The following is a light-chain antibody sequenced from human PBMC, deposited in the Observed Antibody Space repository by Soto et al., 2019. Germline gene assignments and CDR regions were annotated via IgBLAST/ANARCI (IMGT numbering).Light chain of an antibody. J-gene: IGLJ1*01. V-gene: IGLV2-14*03. CDR2: DVT. Sequence: QSALTQPASASGSPGQSITISCTGTSSDIGGYNYVSWYQQHPGKAPKVIIFDVTKRPSGVSNRFSGSKSGNTASLTISGLQAEDEADYYCGSYTSISTGVFGTGTKVTVL. CDR1: SSDIGGYNY. CDR3: GSYTSISTGV.